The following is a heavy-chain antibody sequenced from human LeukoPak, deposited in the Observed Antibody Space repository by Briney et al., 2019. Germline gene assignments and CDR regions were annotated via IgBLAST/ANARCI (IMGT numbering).Heavy chain of an antibody. CDR1: GFTFSSYS. V-gene: IGHV3-21*01. J-gene: IGHJ3*02. CDR3: AKEGDYYGSGSYRDGFDI. D-gene: IGHD3-10*01. CDR2: ISSSSSYI. Sequence: PGRSLRLSCAASGFTFSSYSMNWVRQAPGKGLEWVSSISSSSSYIYYADSVKGRFTISRDSFKNTLYLQMNSLRPEDTAVYYCAKEGDYYGSGSYRDGFDIWGQGTRATVSS.